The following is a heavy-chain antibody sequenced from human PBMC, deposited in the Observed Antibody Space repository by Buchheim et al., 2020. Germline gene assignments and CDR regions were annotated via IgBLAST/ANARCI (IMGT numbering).Heavy chain of an antibody. CDR1: GFTFSSYA. D-gene: IGHD3-22*01. CDR3: ARDIYDSGYDY. CDR2: ISYDGSNK. Sequence: QVQLVESGGGVVQPGRSLRLSCAASGFTFSSYAMHWVRQAPGKGLEWVAVISYDGSNKYYADSVKGRFTISRDNSKKTLYLQMNSLRAEDTAVYYCARDIYDSGYDYWGQGTL. J-gene: IGHJ4*02. V-gene: IGHV3-30-3*01.